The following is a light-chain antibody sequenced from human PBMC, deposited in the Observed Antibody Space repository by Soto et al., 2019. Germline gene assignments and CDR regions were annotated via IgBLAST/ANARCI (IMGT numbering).Light chain of an antibody. CDR3: QQRSHWPPWT. CDR1: QSVSSY. J-gene: IGKJ1*01. Sequence: EILFTQSPATMSLFPREKTTLSCRASQSVSSYLACYQQKPGQAPRLLICDAANIATGIPARFSGSGSGTAFTLTIRSLVPEDFAYYFCQQRSHWPPWTFGQGTKV. V-gene: IGKV3-11*01. CDR2: DAA.